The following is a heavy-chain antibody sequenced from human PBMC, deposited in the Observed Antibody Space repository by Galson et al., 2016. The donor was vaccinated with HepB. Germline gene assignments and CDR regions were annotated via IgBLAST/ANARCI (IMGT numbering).Heavy chain of an antibody. CDR2: ISSSSTYI. CDR3: ARDTTTTVTNSFQY. CDR1: GFTFSTYT. V-gene: IGHV3-21*01. Sequence: SLRLSCAPSGFTFSTYTMSWVRQAPGKGLEWVSSISSSSTYIFHADSEKGRFTISRDNAKNSLYLQMNSLRTEDTAGYFCARDTTTTVTNSFQYWGQGALVTVSS. D-gene: IGHD4-11*01. J-gene: IGHJ4*02.